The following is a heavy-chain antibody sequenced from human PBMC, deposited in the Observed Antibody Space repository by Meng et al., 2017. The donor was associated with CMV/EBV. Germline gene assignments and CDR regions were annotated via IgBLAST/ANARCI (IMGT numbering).Heavy chain of an antibody. V-gene: IGHV3-74*01. Sequence: GGSLRLSCAASGFTFSSYWMHWVRQAPRKGLVWVSRINSDGSSTSYADSVKGRFTISRDNAKNTLYLQMNSLRAEDTAVYYCARDRENYDFWSGYYYGMDVWGQGTTVTVSS. CDR3: ARDRENYDFWSGYYYGMDV. J-gene: IGHJ6*02. CDR1: GFTFSSYW. D-gene: IGHD3-3*01. CDR2: INSDGSST.